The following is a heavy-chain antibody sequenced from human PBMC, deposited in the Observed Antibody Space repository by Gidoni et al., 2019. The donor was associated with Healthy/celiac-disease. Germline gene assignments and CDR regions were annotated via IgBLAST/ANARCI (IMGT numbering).Heavy chain of an antibody. CDR1: GFTFSSYG. J-gene: IGHJ4*02. CDR2: IWYDGSNK. D-gene: IGHD2-2*01. CDR3: ARGRYCSSTSCYSLRSDY. Sequence: QVQLVASGGGVVQPGRSLRLSCAASGFTFSSYGMHWVRQAPGKGLEWVAVIWYDGSNKYYADSVKGRFTISRDNSKNTLYLQMNSLRAEDTAVYYCARGRYCSSTSCYSLRSDYWGQGTLVTVSS. V-gene: IGHV3-33*01.